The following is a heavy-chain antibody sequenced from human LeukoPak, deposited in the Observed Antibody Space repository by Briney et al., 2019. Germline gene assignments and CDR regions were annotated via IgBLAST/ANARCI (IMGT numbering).Heavy chain of an antibody. CDR1: GFTFSSYG. CDR2: IWYDGSNK. Sequence: GGSLRLSCAASGFTFSSYGMHWVRQAPGKGLEWVAVIWYDGSNKYNADSVKGRFTISRDNSKNTLYLQMNSLRAEDTAVYYCAKDASRKPYSSSWYRGTYYFDYWGQGTLVTVSS. V-gene: IGHV3-33*06. CDR3: AKDASRKPYSSSWYRGTYYFDY. J-gene: IGHJ4*02. D-gene: IGHD6-13*01.